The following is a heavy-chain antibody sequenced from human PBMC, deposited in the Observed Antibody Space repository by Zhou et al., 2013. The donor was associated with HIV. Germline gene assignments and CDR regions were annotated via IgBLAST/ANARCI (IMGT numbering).Heavy chain of an antibody. CDR3: AREPQPNIVVVPAASPRDAFDY. J-gene: IGHJ4*02. Sequence: QVQLVQSGAEVKKPGASVKVSCKASGYTFTSYGISWVRQAPGQGLEWMGWISAYNGNTNYAQKLQGRVTMTTDTSTSTAYMELRSLRSDDTAVYYCAREPQPNIVVVPAASPRDAFDYWGQGTLVTVSS. CDR1: GYTFTSYG. CDR2: ISAYNGNT. V-gene: IGHV1-18*01. D-gene: IGHD2-2*01.